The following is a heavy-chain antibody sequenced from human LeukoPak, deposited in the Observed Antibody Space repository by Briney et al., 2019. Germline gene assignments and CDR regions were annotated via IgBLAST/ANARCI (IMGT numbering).Heavy chain of an antibody. D-gene: IGHD3-10*01. CDR2: IYYSGST. CDR3: ARALDEGGSNYGDLLLDY. V-gene: IGHV4-59*08. Sequence: SETPSLTCTVSGGSISSYYWSWIRQPPGKGLEWIGYIYYSGSTNYNPSLKSRVTISVDTSKNQFSLKLSSVTAADTAVYYCARALDEGGSNYGDLLLDYWGQGTLVTVSS. CDR1: GGSISSYY. J-gene: IGHJ4*02.